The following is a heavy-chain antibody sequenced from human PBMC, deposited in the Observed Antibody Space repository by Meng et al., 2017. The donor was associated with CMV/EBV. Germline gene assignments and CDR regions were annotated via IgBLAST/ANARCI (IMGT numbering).Heavy chain of an antibody. D-gene: IGHD6-6*01. J-gene: IGHJ6*02. CDR1: GYTFTGYY. Sequence: ASVKVSCKAAGYTFTGYYMHWVRQAPGQGLEWMGWTNPNSGGTNYAQKFQGRVTMTRDTSISTAYMELSRLRSDDTAVYYCARGRGSSFSYYGMDVWGQGTTVTVSS. CDR2: TNPNSGGT. V-gene: IGHV1-2*02. CDR3: ARGRGSSFSYYGMDV.